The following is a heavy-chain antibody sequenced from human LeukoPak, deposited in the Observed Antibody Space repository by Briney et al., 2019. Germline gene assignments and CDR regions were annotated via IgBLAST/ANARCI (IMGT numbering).Heavy chain of an antibody. Sequence: SVKVSCKASGGTFSSYAISWVRQAPGQGPEWMGGIIPIFGTANYAQKFQGRVTITADESTSTAYMELSSLRSEDTAVYYCARGGNANWGSSWYFDLWGRGTLVTVSS. CDR2: IIPIFGTA. CDR1: GGTFSSYA. CDR3: ARGGNANWGSSWYFDL. V-gene: IGHV1-69*13. D-gene: IGHD7-27*01. J-gene: IGHJ2*01.